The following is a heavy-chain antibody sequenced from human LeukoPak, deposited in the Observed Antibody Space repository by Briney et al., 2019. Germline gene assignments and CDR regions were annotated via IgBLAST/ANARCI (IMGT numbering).Heavy chain of an antibody. V-gene: IGHV1-8*01. D-gene: IGHD2-2*01. CDR3: AREYQLLGTVYNYFDP. J-gene: IGHJ5*02. CDR1: GYTFTSYD. Sequence: ASVKVSCKASGYTFTSYDINWVRQATGQGLEWMGWMNPNSGNTGYAQKFQGRVTMTRNTSISTAYMELTSLRSEDTAVYYCAREYQLLGTVYNYFDPWGQGTLVTVSS. CDR2: MNPNSGNT.